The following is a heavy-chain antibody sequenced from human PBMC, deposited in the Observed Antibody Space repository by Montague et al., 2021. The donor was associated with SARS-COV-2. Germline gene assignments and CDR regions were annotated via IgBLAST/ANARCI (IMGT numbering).Heavy chain of an antibody. CDR1: GGSISSYY. J-gene: IGHJ4*02. CDR2: IFNSGRT. Sequence: SETLSLTCTVSGGSISSYYWSWIRQPPGKGREWIGYIFNSGRTNYNPSLKSRVTISVDTSKNQLSLRLRSVTAADTAVYYCVRVGVSNWYSFFDYWGQGTLVTVSS. CDR3: VRVGVSNWYSFFDY. V-gene: IGHV4-59*01. D-gene: IGHD6-13*01.